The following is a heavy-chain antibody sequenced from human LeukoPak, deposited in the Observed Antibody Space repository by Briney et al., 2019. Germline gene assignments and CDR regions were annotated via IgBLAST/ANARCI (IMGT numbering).Heavy chain of an antibody. CDR2: IIPIFDTA. CDR3: ARDLFGRTGTTDY. CDR1: GGTFSSYA. V-gene: IGHV1-69*13. D-gene: IGHD1-7*01. J-gene: IGHJ4*02. Sequence: HWASVKVSCKASGGTFSSYAISWVRQAPGQGLEWMGGIIPIFDTANYAQKFQGRVTITADESTSTAYMELSSLRSEDTAVYYCARDLFGRTGTTDYWGQGTLVTVSS.